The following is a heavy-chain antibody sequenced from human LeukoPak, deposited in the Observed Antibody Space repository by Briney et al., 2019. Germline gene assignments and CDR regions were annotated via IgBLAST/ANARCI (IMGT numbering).Heavy chain of an antibody. Sequence: GGSLRLSCAVSGFTFSSYGMNWVRQAPGKGLDWVAVISYDEDNKYYADSVKGRFAISRDNSKDTLYLQLNSLRAGDTAVYYCARSPTRSLRVGEFDFWGQGTLVTVSS. CDR3: ARSPTRSLRVGEFDF. D-gene: IGHD1-26*01. CDR2: ISYDEDNK. CDR1: GFTFSSYG. J-gene: IGHJ4*02. V-gene: IGHV3-30*03.